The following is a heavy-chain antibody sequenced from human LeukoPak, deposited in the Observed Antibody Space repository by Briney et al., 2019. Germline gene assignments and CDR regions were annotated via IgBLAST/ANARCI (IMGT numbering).Heavy chain of an antibody. CDR2: ISGSGGST. Sequence: PGGSLRLSCAASGFTFSSYAMSRVRQAPGKGLEWVSAISGSGGSTYYADSVKGRFTISRDNSKNTLYLQMNSLRAEDTAVYYCAKETAGLLKGEDAFDIWGQGTMVTVSS. CDR3: AKETAGLLKGEDAFDI. J-gene: IGHJ3*02. V-gene: IGHV3-23*01. D-gene: IGHD2-15*01. CDR1: GFTFSSYA.